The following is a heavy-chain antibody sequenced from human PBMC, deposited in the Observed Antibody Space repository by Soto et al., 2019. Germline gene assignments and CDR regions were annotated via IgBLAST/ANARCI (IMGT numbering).Heavy chain of an antibody. Sequence: QVQLVESGGGVVQPGRSLRLSCAASGFTFSSYGMHWVRQAPGKGLEWVAVISYDGNNKYYVDSVKGRITISRDNSKNTLYLQMNSLRAEDTAVYYCAKDTYYHDSSGCYIFEYWGQGTLVTVSS. CDR2: ISYDGNNK. CDR1: GFTFSSYG. J-gene: IGHJ4*02. CDR3: AKDTYYHDSSGCYIFEY. D-gene: IGHD3-22*01. V-gene: IGHV3-30*18.